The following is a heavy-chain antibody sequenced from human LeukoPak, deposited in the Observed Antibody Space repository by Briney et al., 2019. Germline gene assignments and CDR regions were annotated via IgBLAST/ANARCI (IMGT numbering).Heavy chain of an antibody. CDR2: ISAYNGNT. J-gene: IGHJ6*02. CDR1: GYTFSSYG. D-gene: IGHD2-21*02. Sequence: GASVKVSCKASGYTFSSYGISWVRQAPGQGLEWMGWISAYNGNTNYAQKLQGRVTMTTDTSTSTAYMELRSLRSDDTAVYYCARDGHIVVVTATDMIHYYYYGMDVWGQGTPVTVSS. CDR3: ARDGHIVVVTATDMIHYYYYGMDV. V-gene: IGHV1-18*01.